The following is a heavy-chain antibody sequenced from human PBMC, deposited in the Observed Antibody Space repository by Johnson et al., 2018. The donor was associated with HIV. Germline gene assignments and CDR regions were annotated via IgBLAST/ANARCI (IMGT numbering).Heavy chain of an antibody. Sequence: EVQLVESGGGLVQPGGSLRLSCAASGFTFSSYAMSWVRQAPGKGLEWVANIKQDGSEKYYVDSVKGRFTISRDNAKNSLYLQMNSLRAEDTAVYYCARVGATAAFDIWGQGTMVTVSS. J-gene: IGHJ3*02. D-gene: IGHD1-26*01. CDR1: GFTFSSYA. CDR2: IKQDGSEK. CDR3: ARVGATAAFDI. V-gene: IGHV3-7*05.